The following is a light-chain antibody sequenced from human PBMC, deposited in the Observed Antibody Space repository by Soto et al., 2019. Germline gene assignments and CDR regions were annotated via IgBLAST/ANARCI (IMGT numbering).Light chain of an antibody. Sequence: QSVLAQPASVSGSFGQSITISCSGPNTDLGVYGYVSWYQHQPGKAPKLLIYDVNNRPSGISDRFSGSKSGDTASLTISGLQAEDEADYFCFSKISGFVYGFGTGPRSPS. CDR1: NTDLGVYGY. J-gene: IGLJ1*01. CDR2: DVN. V-gene: IGLV2-14*01. CDR3: FSKISGFVYG.